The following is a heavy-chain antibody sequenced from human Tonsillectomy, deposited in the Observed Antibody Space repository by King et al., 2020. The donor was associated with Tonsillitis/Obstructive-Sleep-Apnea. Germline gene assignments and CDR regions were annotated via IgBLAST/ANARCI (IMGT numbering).Heavy chain of an antibody. Sequence: VQLVESGGGLVKPGGSLRLSCATSGFTFTDYSMNWVRQAPGKGLEWVSSISVSRRFIYYADSVQGRFTVSRDNAKNSLYLQMNSLRPEDTAVYYCARPVNSGDFDYWGQGTLVTVSS. D-gene: IGHD6-19*01. CDR1: GFTFTDYS. J-gene: IGHJ4*02. V-gene: IGHV3-21*01. CDR2: ISVSRRFI. CDR3: ARPVNSGDFDY.